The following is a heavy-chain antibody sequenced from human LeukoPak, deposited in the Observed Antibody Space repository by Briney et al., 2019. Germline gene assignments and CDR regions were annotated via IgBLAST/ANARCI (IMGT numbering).Heavy chain of an antibody. CDR3: AKDGVLYYYDSSGYWDY. V-gene: IGHV3-23*01. D-gene: IGHD3-22*01. Sequence: GGSLRLSCAASGFTFSSYAMSWVRQAPGKGLEWVSAISGSGGSTYYADSVKGRFTISRDNSKNTLYLKMNSLRAEDTAVYYCAKDGVLYYYDSSGYWDYWGQGTLVTVSS. CDR1: GFTFSSYA. J-gene: IGHJ4*02. CDR2: ISGSGGST.